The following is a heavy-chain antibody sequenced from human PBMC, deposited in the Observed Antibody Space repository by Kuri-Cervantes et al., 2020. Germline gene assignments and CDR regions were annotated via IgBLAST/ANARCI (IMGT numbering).Heavy chain of an antibody. D-gene: IGHD4-17*01. CDR2: IYHSGST. CDR3: ARQNTVTTLDWYFDL. V-gene: IGHV4-39*07. J-gene: IGHJ2*01. CDR1: GGSISSGGYY. Sequence: SETLSLTCTVSGGSISSGGYYWSWIRQPPGKGLEWIGEIYHSGSTNYNPSLKSRVTISVDKSKNQFSLKLSSVTAADTAVYYCARQNTVTTLDWYFDLWGRGTLVTVSS.